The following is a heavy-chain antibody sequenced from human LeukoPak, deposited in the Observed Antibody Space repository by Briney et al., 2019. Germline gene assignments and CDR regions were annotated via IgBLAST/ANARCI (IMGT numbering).Heavy chain of an antibody. CDR2: ISGDGDTT. D-gene: IGHD3-10*01. CDR1: GFTFQDYA. CDR3: TKVADSGSYYRAFEL. J-gene: IGHJ3*01. V-gene: IGHV3-43*02. Sequence: GGSLRLSCAASGFTFQDYAMHWVRQAPGKGLECVALISGDGDTTPYTDSVKGRFTVYRDNSKNSLYLRMDSLTTEDTGLYYCTKVADSGSYYRAFELWGQGTMVTVSS.